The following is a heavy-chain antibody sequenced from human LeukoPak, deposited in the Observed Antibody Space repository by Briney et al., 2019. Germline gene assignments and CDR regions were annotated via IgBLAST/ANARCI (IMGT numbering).Heavy chain of an antibody. J-gene: IGHJ6*02. CDR3: ARDTDYWGMDV. V-gene: IGHV3-66*02. CDR1: GFTFSDYY. CDR2: IYSGGST. Sequence: PGGSLRLSCAASGFTFSDYYMSWIRQAPGKGLEWVSVIYSGGSTYYADSVKGRFTISRDNSKNTLYLQMNSLRAEDTAVYYCARDTDYWGMDVWGQGTTVTVSS. D-gene: IGHD2-2*02.